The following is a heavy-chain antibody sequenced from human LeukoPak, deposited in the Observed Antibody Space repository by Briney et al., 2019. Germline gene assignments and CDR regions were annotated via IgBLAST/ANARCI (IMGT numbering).Heavy chain of an antibody. V-gene: IGHV3-23*01. Sequence: GGSLRLSCAASGFTFRSYAMNWVRQAAGKGLEWVSGISCSGSTTYYADSVKGRFTVSRDNSKNTLYLQMNSLRAEDTAVYFCVKVQYREAWAGAFDIWGQGTKVTVSS. CDR3: VKVQYREAWAGAFDI. CDR1: GFTFRSYA. D-gene: IGHD4-11*01. CDR2: ISCSGSTT. J-gene: IGHJ3*02.